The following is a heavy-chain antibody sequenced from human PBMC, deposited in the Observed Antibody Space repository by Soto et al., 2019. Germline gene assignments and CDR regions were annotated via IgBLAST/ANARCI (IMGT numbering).Heavy chain of an antibody. J-gene: IGHJ4*02. Sequence: EVQLVESGGGLVQPGGSLRLSCAASGFTFSSYDMHWVRQAPGKGLEWVSAIGSGGDTYYPGALKGRVTITRENDKNYFYLQMNSLSAEDTAVYYCARGDAYYYGSGSYYPRGPVDYWGKGTMVTVSS. CDR2: IGSGGDT. D-gene: IGHD3-10*01. CDR3: ARGDAYYYGSGSYYPRGPVDY. CDR1: GFTFSSYD. V-gene: IGHV3-13*01.